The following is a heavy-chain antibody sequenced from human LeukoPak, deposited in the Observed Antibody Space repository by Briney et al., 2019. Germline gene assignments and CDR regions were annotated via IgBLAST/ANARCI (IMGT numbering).Heavy chain of an antibody. J-gene: IGHJ4*02. D-gene: IGHD3-10*01. CDR1: GFTFSSYG. CDR2: IWYDGSNK. CDR3: ARQYYGSGILDY. Sequence: PGGSLRLSCAASGFTFSSYGMHWVRQAPGKGLEWVAVIWYDGSNKYYADSVKGRFTISRDNSKNTLYLQMSSLRAEDTAVYYCARQYYGSGILDYWGRGTLVTVSS. V-gene: IGHV3-33*08.